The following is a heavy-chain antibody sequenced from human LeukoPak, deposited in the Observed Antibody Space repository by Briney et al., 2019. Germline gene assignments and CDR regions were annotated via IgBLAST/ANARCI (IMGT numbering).Heavy chain of an antibody. CDR1: GVSITSSSYN. V-gene: IGHV4-39*01. Sequence: PSETLPLTCTVSGVSITSSSYNWGWIRQPPGKGLEWIGNIYHNGNTYYNPSLKSRVTISVDTSKNQFSLKLSSVTAADTAVYYCARHFVWFGEQSPYYFDYWGQGTLVTVSS. CDR2: IYHNGNT. CDR3: ARHFVWFGEQSPYYFDY. J-gene: IGHJ4*02. D-gene: IGHD3-10*01.